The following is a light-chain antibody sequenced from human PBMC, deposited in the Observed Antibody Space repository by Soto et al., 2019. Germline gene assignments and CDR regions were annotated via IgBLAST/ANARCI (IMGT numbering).Light chain of an antibody. Sequence: DIQMTQSPSSLSASVGDRVTITCRASQTISTYLNWYQQKPGKAPRLLIYDASSLLSGVPSRFSGSGSGTDFTLTIASLQPEDFSVYYCQQYHIWYTFGQGTELEIK. J-gene: IGKJ2*01. CDR2: DAS. CDR1: QTISTY. V-gene: IGKV1-39*01. CDR3: QQYHIWYT.